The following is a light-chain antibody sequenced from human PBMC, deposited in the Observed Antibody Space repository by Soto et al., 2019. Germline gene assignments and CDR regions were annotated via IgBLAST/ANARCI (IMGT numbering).Light chain of an antibody. CDR2: EVS. J-gene: IGLJ1*01. CDR1: SSDVGSYNR. V-gene: IGLV2-18*01. CDR3: SLYTSTSPVV. Sequence: QSALTQPPSVSGSPGQSVTISCTGTSSDVGSYNRVSWYQQSPGTAPKLMIYEVSNRPSGVSDRFSGSKSGNTASLTISGLQAEDEADYYCSLYTSTSPVVFGTGTKVTVL.